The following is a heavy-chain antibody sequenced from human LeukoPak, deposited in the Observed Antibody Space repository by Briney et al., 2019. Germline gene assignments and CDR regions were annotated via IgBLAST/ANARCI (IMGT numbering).Heavy chain of an antibody. D-gene: IGHD2-15*01. J-gene: IGHJ4*02. CDR1: GFTVSSNY. Sequence: GGSLRLSCAASGFTVSSNYMSWVRQAPGKGLEWVSVIYSGGSTYYADSVKGRFTISRDNSKNTLYLQMNSLRAEDTAVYYCARDQWAYCSGGSCYLWYWGQGTLVTVSS. V-gene: IGHV3-53*01. CDR2: IYSGGST. CDR3: ARDQWAYCSGGSCYLWY.